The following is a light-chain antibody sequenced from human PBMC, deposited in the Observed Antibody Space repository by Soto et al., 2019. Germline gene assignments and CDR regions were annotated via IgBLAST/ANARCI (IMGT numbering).Light chain of an antibody. Sequence: EIVMTQSPATLSVSPGERATLSCRASQSVSSNLAWYQQKPGQAPRLLIYGASTRATGTPARFSGSGSGTEFTLTISSLQSEDFAVYYCQQYNNWPRTFGQGTKVEI. CDR1: QSVSSN. CDR3: QQYNNWPRT. J-gene: IGKJ1*01. V-gene: IGKV3-15*01. CDR2: GAS.